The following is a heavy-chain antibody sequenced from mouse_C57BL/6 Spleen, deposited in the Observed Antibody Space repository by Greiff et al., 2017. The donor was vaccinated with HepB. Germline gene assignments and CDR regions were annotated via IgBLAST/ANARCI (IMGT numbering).Heavy chain of an antibody. CDR2: IDPEDGET. CDR1: GFNIKDYY. D-gene: IGHD4-1*01. V-gene: IGHV14-2*01. Sequence: EVQLQQSGAELVKPGASVKLSCTASGFNIKDYYMHWVKQRTEQGLEWIGRIDPEDGETKSAPKLQGKATITADTSSNTAYLQPSSLTSEDNAVYYFARDWAHYFDYWGQGTTLTVSS. CDR3: ARDWAHYFDY. J-gene: IGHJ2*01.